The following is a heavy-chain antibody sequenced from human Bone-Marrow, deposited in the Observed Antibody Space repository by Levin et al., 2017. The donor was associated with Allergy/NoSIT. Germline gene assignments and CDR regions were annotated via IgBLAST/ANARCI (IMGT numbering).Heavy chain of an antibody. CDR1: GFTFSSYG. D-gene: IGHD6-13*01. CDR2: IWYDGSNK. J-gene: IGHJ6*02. CDR3: ARDSSSWYMGYYYYGMDV. V-gene: IGHV3-33*01. Sequence: GESLKISCAASGFTFSSYGMHWVRQAPGKGLEWVAVIWYDGSNKYYADSVKGRFTISRDNSKNTLYLQMNSLRAEDTAVYYCARDSSSWYMGYYYYGMDVWGQGTTVTVSS.